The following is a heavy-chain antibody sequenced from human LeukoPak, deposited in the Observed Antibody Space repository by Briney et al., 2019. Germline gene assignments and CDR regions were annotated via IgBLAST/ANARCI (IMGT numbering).Heavy chain of an antibody. J-gene: IGHJ5*02. CDR2: IKQDGSEK. CDR1: GFTFSSYW. Sequence: GSLRLSCAASGFTFSSYWMSWVRQAPGKGLEWVANIKQDGSEKYYVDSVKGRFTISRDNAKNSLYLQMNNLRAEDTAVYYCARGVGFSSSTPRVWFDPWGQGTLVTVSS. D-gene: IGHD6-6*01. V-gene: IGHV3-7*01. CDR3: ARGVGFSSSTPRVWFDP.